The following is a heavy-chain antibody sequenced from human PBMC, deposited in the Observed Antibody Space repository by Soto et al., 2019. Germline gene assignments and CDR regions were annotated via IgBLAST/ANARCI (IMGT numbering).Heavy chain of an antibody. Sequence: GESLKISCKGSGYSFTSYWIGWVRQMPGKGLEWMGIIYPGDSDTRYSPSFQGQVTISADKSISTAYLQWGSLKASDTAMYYCARLGGYCSSTSCYPPMDVWGKGTTVTVSS. J-gene: IGHJ6*03. CDR3: ARLGGYCSSTSCYPPMDV. D-gene: IGHD2-2*03. V-gene: IGHV5-51*01. CDR1: GYSFTSYW. CDR2: IYPGDSDT.